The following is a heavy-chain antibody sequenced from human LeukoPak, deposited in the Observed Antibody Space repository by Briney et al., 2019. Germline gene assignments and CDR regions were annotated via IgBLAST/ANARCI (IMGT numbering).Heavy chain of an antibody. CDR1: GFTFSTYE. CDR3: ARRVPYYGMDV. V-gene: IGHV3-48*03. D-gene: IGHD2-21*01. J-gene: IGHJ6*02. CDR2: SGGSGNPI. Sequence: AGSLTLYSVASGFTFSTYEMNWDRQAHGNGLKWGSNSGGSGNPIHYAGSAKGRFSISRDNAKNSLYLQMSSLRAEDTAVYYCARRVPYYGMDVWGQGTTVTVSS.